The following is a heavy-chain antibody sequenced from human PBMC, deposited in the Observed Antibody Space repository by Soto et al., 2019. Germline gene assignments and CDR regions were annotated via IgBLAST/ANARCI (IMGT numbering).Heavy chain of an antibody. CDR2: ISGSGGST. CDR1: GFTFSSYA. CDR3: ANDYYYDSSGTSRAFDY. V-gene: IGHV3-23*01. D-gene: IGHD3-22*01. Sequence: GGSLRLSCAASGFTFSSYAMSWVRQAPGKGLEWVSAISGSGGSTYYADSVKGRFTISRDNSKNTLYLQMNSLRAEDTAVYYCANDYYYDSSGTSRAFDYWGQGTLVTVPQ. J-gene: IGHJ4*02.